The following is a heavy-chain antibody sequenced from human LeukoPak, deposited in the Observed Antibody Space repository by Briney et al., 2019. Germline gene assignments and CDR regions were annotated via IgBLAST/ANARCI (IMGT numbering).Heavy chain of an antibody. V-gene: IGHV4-39*07. Sequence: SETLSLTCTVSGGSISSTNYYWGWIRQPPGKGLEWIGSIYYSGSTCYNPSLKSRLTISLDTSKNQFSLRLSSVTAADTAFYYCARRYNWNDRWDWGQGTLVTVSP. CDR3: ARRYNWNDRWD. J-gene: IGHJ4*02. CDR1: GGSISSTNYY. CDR2: IYYSGST. D-gene: IGHD1-1*01.